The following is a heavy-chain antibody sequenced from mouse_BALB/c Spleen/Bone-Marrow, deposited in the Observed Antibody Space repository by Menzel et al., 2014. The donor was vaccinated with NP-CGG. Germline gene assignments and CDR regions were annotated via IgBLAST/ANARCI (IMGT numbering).Heavy chain of an antibody. Sequence: EVQGVESGGGLVKSGGSLKLSCAASGLTFSNYGMSWVRQTPEKRLEWVATISGGGGYTFYSDSVKGRFTISRDNAKNNLYLQLSSLRSEDTAVYYCARHAYYDQTEVSFVYWGQGTLVTVSA. CDR1: GLTFSNYG. CDR3: ARHAYYDQTEVSFVY. V-gene: IGHV5-9-2*01. D-gene: IGHD2-4*01. CDR2: ISGGGGYT. J-gene: IGHJ3*01.